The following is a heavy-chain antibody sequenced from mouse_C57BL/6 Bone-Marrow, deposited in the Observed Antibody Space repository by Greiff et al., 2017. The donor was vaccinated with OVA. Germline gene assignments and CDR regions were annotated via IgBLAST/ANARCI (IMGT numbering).Heavy chain of an antibody. Sequence: EVQVVESGGGLVKPGGSLKLSCAASGFTFSDYGMHWVRQAPEKGLEWVAYISSGSSTIYYADTVKGRFTLSSDNAKNTLFLQMTSLRSEDTAMYYCARQLLLRYKGYFDVWGTGTTVTVSS. D-gene: IGHD1-1*01. V-gene: IGHV5-17*01. CDR1: GFTFSDYG. CDR2: ISSGSSTI. CDR3: ARQLLLRYKGYFDV. J-gene: IGHJ1*03.